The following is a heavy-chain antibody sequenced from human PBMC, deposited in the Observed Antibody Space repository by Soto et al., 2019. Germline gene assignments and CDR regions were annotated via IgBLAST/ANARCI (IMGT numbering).Heavy chain of an antibody. CDR1: GDSVSSNSAA. J-gene: IGHJ3*02. Sequence: KQSQTLSLTCAISGDSVSSNSAAWNWIRQSPSRGLECLGRTYYRSKWYNDYAVSVKTRITINPETSKNQFTLQLNSVTPEDTAVYYCARYSGYDRGAFDIWGQGTMVTVSS. CDR3: ARYSGYDRGAFDI. CDR2: TYYRSKWYN. D-gene: IGHD5-12*01. V-gene: IGHV6-1*01.